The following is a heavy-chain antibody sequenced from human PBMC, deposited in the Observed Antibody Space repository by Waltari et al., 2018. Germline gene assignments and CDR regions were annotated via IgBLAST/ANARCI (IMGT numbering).Heavy chain of an antibody. J-gene: IGHJ5*02. CDR2: INHGGST. V-gene: IGHV4-34*01. D-gene: IGHD2-2*01. CDR3: ARLRARYCSSTSCLP. CDR1: GGSFSGYY. Sequence: QVQLQQWGAGLLKPSETLSLTCAVYGGSFSGYYWSWIRQPPGKGLEWIGEINHGGSTNYNPALKSRVTISVDTSKNQFSLKLSSVTAADTAVYYCARLRARYCSSTSCLPWGQGTLVTVSS.